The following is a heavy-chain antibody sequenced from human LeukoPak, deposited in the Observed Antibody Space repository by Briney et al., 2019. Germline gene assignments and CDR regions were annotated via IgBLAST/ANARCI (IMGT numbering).Heavy chain of an antibody. CDR3: ARVVPVVPAATSWFDP. V-gene: IGHV1-69*01. CDR2: IIPIFGTA. D-gene: IGHD2-2*01. Sequence: SVKVSCKASGGTFSSYAISWVRQAPGQGLEWMGGIIPIFGTANYAQKFQGRVTITADESTSTAYMELSSLRSEDTAMYYCARVVPVVPAATSWFDPWGQGTLVTVSS. CDR1: GGTFSSYA. J-gene: IGHJ5*02.